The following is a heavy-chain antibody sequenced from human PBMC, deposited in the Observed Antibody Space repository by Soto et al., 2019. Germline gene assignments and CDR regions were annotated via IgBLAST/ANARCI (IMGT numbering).Heavy chain of an antibody. CDR1: DGSITDSRYF. D-gene: IGHD2-15*01. V-gene: IGHV4-39*01. CDR2: FSYGGNT. CDR3: ATSYATLLDVVPGPGN. Sequence: SETLSLTCSVSDGSITDSRYFWGRIRQSPGKGLGWIGSFSYGGNTYFSPSLKSRVTISVDTSKNRFSLNLSSVTATDTAVYYCATSYATLLDVVPGPGNWGRGTLVTLSS. J-gene: IGHJ4*02.